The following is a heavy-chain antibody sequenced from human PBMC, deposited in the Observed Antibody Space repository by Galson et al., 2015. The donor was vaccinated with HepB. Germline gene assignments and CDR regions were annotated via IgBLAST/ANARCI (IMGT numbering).Heavy chain of an antibody. CDR2: INPSGGST. CDR3: ARAHLAFDM. Sequence: SVKVSCKASGYTFTSYFMHWVGQAPGQGLEWMGIINPSGGSTRYAQKFQGRVAMTSDTSTSTVYMELSSLRSEDTAVYYCARAHLAFDMWGQGTMVTVSS. V-gene: IGHV1-46*01. CDR1: GYTFTSYF. J-gene: IGHJ3*02.